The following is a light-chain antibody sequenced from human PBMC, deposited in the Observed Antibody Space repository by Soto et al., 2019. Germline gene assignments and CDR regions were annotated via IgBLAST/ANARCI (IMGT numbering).Light chain of an antibody. J-gene: IGKJ1*01. CDR3: QQCYDYSWT. Sequence: DIHMTQSPSTLSASVGDRVTITCRASQSISIWLAWYQQKPGKAPNLLIYDASSLESGVPSRFRGSGPGTDFTLTISSLQPGDFATYYCQQCYDYSWTFGQGTKVEIK. V-gene: IGKV1-5*01. CDR1: QSISIW. CDR2: DAS.